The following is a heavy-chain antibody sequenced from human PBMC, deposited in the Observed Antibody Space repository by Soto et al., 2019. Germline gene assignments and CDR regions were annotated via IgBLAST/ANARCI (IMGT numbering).Heavy chain of an antibody. Sequence: QVKLQESGPGLVKPSQTLSLTCTVSGGSISSGGYYWSWIRQHPGKGLEWIGYIYYSGSTYYNPSLKSRVTISVDTSKNQFSLKLSSVTAADTAVYYCARDWNLAAHRRAFDIWGLGTMVTVSS. J-gene: IGHJ3*02. V-gene: IGHV4-31*03. CDR2: IYYSGST. CDR3: ARDWNLAAHRRAFDI. D-gene: IGHD6-13*01. CDR1: GGSISSGGYY.